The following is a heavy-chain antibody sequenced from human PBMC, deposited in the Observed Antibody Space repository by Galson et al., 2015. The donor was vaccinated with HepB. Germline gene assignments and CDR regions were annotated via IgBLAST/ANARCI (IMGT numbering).Heavy chain of an antibody. D-gene: IGHD3-22*01. CDR1: GGSISSGDYY. CDR2: IYYSGST. CDR3: ARERGQYYYDSSGLFDY. V-gene: IGHV4-30-4*01. Sequence: TLSLTCTVSGGSISSGDYYWSWIRQPPGKGLEWIGYIYYSGSTYYNPSLKSRVTISVDTSKNQFSLKLSSVTAADTAVYYCARERGQYYYDSSGLFDYWGQGTLVTVSS. J-gene: IGHJ4*02.